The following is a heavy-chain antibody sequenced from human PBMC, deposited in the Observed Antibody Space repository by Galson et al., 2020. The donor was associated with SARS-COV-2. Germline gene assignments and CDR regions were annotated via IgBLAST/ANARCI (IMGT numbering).Heavy chain of an antibody. V-gene: IGHV2-5*02. CDR2: IYWDDDK. Sequence: KMSGPTLVKPTQTLTLTCTFSGFSLNTSGVGVVWIRHPPGTALEWLTLIYWDDDKRYSPSLKSRLTITQDTSKNQVVLTMTNMDPVDTATYYCAHRSVPARPFDYWGQGTLVTVSS. D-gene: IGHD6-6*01. CDR3: AHRSVPARPFDY. CDR1: GFSLNTSGVG. J-gene: IGHJ4*02.